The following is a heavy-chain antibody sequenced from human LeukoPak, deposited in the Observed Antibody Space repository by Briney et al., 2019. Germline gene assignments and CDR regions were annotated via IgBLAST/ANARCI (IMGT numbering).Heavy chain of an antibody. J-gene: IGHJ5*02. V-gene: IGHV1-2*02. CDR1: GYTFTGYY. CDR3: ARDGYRYDDRWFDP. D-gene: IGHD5-18*01. Sequence: ASVKVSCKASGYTFTGYYMHWARQAPGQGLEWMGWINPNSGGTNYAQKFQGRVTMTRDTSISTAYMELSRLRSDDTAVYYCARDGYRYDDRWFDPWGQGTLVTVSS. CDR2: INPNSGGT.